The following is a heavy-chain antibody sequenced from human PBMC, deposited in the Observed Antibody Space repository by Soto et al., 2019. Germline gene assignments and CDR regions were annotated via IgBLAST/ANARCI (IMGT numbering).Heavy chain of an antibody. CDR2: ISSSSSVL. J-gene: IGHJ5*02. Sequence: GGSLRLSCAASGFTFSSYSMNWVRQAPGKGLEWVSHISSSSSVLYYADSVKGRFTISRDNAKNSLYLQMNSLRDEDTAVYYCARPRALPNSSSWHGDWFDPWGQGTLVTVSS. V-gene: IGHV3-48*02. CDR3: ARPRALPNSSSWHGDWFDP. D-gene: IGHD6-13*01. CDR1: GFTFSSYS.